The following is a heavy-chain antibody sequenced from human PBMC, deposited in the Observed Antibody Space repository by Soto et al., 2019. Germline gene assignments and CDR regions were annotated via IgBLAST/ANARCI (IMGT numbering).Heavy chain of an antibody. D-gene: IGHD3-16*01. CDR2: IYSGGST. CDR3: ARGGTYDYIWGSYVY. CDR1: GFTVGSNY. Sequence: EVQLVESGGGLVQPGGSLRLSCAASGFTVGSNYMSWVRQAPGKGLEWVSVIYSGGSTYYADSVKGRFTISRHNSKSTLYLQMNSLRAEDTAVYYCARGGTYDYIWGSYVYWGQGTLVTVSS. V-gene: IGHV3-53*04. J-gene: IGHJ4*02.